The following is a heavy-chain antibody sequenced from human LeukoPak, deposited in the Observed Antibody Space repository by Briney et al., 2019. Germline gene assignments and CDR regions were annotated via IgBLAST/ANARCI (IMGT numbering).Heavy chain of an antibody. J-gene: IGHJ4*02. CDR3: ARGSVPAAPFDY. CDR2: IYHSGST. Sequence: SETLSLTCIVSGYSISSGHYWSWIRQPPGKGLEWIGYIYHSGSTYYNPSLKSRVTISVDRSKNQFSLKLSSVTAADTAVYYCARGSVPAAPFDYWGQGTLVTVSS. D-gene: IGHD2-2*01. CDR1: GYSISSGHY. V-gene: IGHV4-38-2*02.